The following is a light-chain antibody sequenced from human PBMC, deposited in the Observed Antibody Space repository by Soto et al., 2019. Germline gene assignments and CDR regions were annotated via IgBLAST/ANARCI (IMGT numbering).Light chain of an antibody. J-gene: IGKJ1*01. CDR3: QQFGSSPRT. CDR1: QSVSSSY. CDR2: GAS. V-gene: IGKV3-20*01. Sequence: EIVLTQSPGTLSLSPGERATLSCRASQSVSSSYLAWYQQTPGQAPRLLIYGASSRAIGIPDRFSGSGSGTDFTLIISRLEPEDFAVYYCQQFGSSPRTFGQGTKVEIK.